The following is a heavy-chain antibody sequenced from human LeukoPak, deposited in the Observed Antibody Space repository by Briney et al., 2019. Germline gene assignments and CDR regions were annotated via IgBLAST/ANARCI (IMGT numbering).Heavy chain of an antibody. CDR2: IYSSGST. Sequence: SETLSLTCTVSGGXVSXGTXXWGXXRQXPGKGLEYIGYIYSSGSTNYNPSLKSRVTISMDTSKNQFSLRLTSVTAADTAVYYCARDGEYWGQGTLVTVSS. D-gene: IGHD3-10*01. V-gene: IGHV4-61*01. CDR3: ARDGEY. CDR1: GGXVSXGTXX. J-gene: IGHJ4*02.